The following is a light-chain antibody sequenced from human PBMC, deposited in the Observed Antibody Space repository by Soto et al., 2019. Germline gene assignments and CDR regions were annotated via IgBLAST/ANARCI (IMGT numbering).Light chain of an antibody. J-gene: IGLJ1*01. CDR2: EGS. V-gene: IGLV2-23*01. CDR1: SSDVGSSDL. Sequence: QSALTQPASVSGSPGQSITISCTGTSSDVGSSDLVSWYQQHPGKAPKLIIFEGSRRASGVSGRFSGSKSGNTASLTISGLQAEDEADYYCCSFASSTTFYVFGTGTQLTVL. CDR3: CSFASSTTFYV.